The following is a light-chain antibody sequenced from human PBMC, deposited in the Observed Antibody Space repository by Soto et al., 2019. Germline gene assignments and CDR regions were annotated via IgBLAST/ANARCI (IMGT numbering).Light chain of an antibody. Sequence: DIQLTQSPPTLSASVGDRVTITCRASQSIRYYLAWYQQMPGKAPKLLIYGASSLQSGVPSRFSGSGSGTEFTLSISSLQPDDFANYFCQHHNSYSQTFGQGTKVEIK. J-gene: IGKJ1*01. CDR2: GAS. CDR3: QHHNSYSQT. V-gene: IGKV1-5*01. CDR1: QSIRYY.